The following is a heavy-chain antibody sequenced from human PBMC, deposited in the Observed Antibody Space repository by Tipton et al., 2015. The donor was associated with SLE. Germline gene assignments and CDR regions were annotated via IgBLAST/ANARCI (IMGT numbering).Heavy chain of an antibody. CDR1: GGSITGHY. CDR2: IYYSGSA. D-gene: IGHD5-12*01. V-gene: IGHV4-59*11. CDR3: ARRGSRWFFDL. Sequence: TLSLTCTVSGGSITGHYWNWIRQPPGKGLEWIRYIYYSGSANYNPSLSSRVTISVDTSKNQFSLNLRSVIAADTAVYYCARRGSRWFFDLWGRGTLVTVSS. J-gene: IGHJ2*01.